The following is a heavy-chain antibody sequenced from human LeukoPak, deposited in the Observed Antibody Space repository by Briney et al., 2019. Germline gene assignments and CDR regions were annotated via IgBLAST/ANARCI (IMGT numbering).Heavy chain of an antibody. CDR1: GGSISSSNW. CDR2: IYHSGST. Sequence: PSGTLSLTCAVSGGSISSSNWWSWVRPPPGKGLEWIGEIYHSGSTNYNPSLKSRVTISVDKSKNQFSLKLSSVTAADTAVYYCARDVRDFWSGYYPYYFDYWGQGTLVTVSA. J-gene: IGHJ4*02. V-gene: IGHV4-4*02. CDR3: ARDVRDFWSGYYPYYFDY. D-gene: IGHD3-3*01.